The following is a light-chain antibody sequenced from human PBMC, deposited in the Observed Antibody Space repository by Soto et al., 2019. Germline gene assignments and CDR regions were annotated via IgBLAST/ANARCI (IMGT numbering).Light chain of an antibody. CDR3: CSYAHRSPPLYV. CDR1: SNDIGGYNS. CDR2: DVT. Sequence: QSALTQPHSVSGSPGQSVTISCTGTSNDIGGYNSVSWYQRHPGKAPKLIIYDVTKRPSGVPDRFSGSKSGNTASLTISGLQAEDEADYYCCSYAHRSPPLYVFGTGTKLTVL. J-gene: IGLJ1*01. V-gene: IGLV2-11*01.